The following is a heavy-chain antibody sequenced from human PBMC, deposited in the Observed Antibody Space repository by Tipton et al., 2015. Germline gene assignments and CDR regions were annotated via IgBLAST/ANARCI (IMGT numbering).Heavy chain of an antibody. D-gene: IGHD3-16*01. J-gene: IGHJ6*02. V-gene: IGHV6-1*01. Sequence: PGLVKPSQTLSLTCAISGDSVSSNSAAWNWIRQSPSRGLEWLGRTYYRSKWYNDYAVSVKSRITINPDTSKNQFSLQLNSVTPEDTAVYYCARGFVGYDYVWGAPYYYYGMDVWGQGTTVTVSS. CDR2: TYYRSKWYN. CDR3: ARGFVGYDYVWGAPYYYYGMDV. CDR1: GDSVSSNSAA.